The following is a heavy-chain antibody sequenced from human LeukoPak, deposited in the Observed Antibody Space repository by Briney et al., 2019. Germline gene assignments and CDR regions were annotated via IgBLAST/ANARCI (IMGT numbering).Heavy chain of an antibody. D-gene: IGHD5-24*01. Sequence: PSETLSLTCAVYGGSFSGYYWSWIRQPPGKGLEWIGEINHSGSTNYNPSLKSRVTISVDPSKNQFSLKLSSVTAADTAVYYCARGQRGMATIFLGRWGQGTLVTVSS. CDR2: INHSGST. CDR1: GGSFSGYY. J-gene: IGHJ5*02. V-gene: IGHV4-34*01. CDR3: ARGQRGMATIFLGR.